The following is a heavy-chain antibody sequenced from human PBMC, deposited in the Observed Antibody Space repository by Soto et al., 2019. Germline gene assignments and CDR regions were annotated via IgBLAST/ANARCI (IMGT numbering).Heavy chain of an antibody. Sequence: QVQLVQSGAEVKKPGSSVKVSCKASGGTFSSYTISWVRQAPGQGLEWMGRIIPILGIANYAQKFQGRVTITADKSTSTAYMELSSLRSEDTAVYYCARDGGSYAFDYWGQGTLVTVSS. D-gene: IGHD1-26*01. CDR3: ARDGGSYAFDY. J-gene: IGHJ4*02. CDR2: IIPILGIA. V-gene: IGHV1-69*08. CDR1: GGTFSSYT.